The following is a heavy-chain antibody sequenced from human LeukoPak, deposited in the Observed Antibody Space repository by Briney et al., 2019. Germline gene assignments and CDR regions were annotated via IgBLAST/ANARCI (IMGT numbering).Heavy chain of an antibody. J-gene: IGHJ5*02. CDR3: ASEVPFTDDYGKANWFDP. CDR1: GGSLSSSSYY. V-gene: IGHV4-39*01. CDR2: IYYSGST. D-gene: IGHD4-17*01. Sequence: SETLSLTCTVSGGSLSSSSYYWGWIRQPPGKGLEWIGSIYYSGSTYYNPSLKSRVTISVDTSKNQFSLKRSSVTAADTAVYYCASEVPFTDDYGKANWFDPWGQGTLVTVSS.